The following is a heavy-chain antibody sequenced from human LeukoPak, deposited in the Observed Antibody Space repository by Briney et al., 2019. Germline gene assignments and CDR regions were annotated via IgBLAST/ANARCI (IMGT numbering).Heavy chain of an antibody. CDR3: ARGRIAVAGTRDYFDY. D-gene: IGHD6-19*01. CDR2: INHSGST. CDR1: GGSFSGYY. Sequence: SETLSLTCAVYGGSFSGYYWSWIRQPPGKGLEWIGEINHSGSTNYNPSLKSQVTISVDTSKNQFSLKLSSVTAADTAVYYCARGRIAVAGTRDYFDYWGQGTLVTVSS. V-gene: IGHV4-34*01. J-gene: IGHJ4*02.